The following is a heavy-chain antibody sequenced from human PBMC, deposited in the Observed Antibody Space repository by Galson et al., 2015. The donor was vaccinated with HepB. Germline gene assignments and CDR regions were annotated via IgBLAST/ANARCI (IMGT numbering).Heavy chain of an antibody. J-gene: IGHJ3*02. Sequence: QSGAEVKKPGESLKISCKGSGYSFTSYWIGWVRQMPGKGLEWMGIIYPGDSDTRYSPSFQGQVTISADKSISTAYLQWSSLKASDTAMYYCARHLKMTTVTTWGKGDDAFDIWGQGTMVTVSS. CDR3: ARHLKMTTVTTWGKGDDAFDI. V-gene: IGHV5-51*01. CDR1: GYSFTSYW. CDR2: IYPGDSDT. D-gene: IGHD4-17*01.